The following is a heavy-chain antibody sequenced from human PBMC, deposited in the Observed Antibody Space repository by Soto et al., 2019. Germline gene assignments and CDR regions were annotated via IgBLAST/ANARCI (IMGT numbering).Heavy chain of an antibody. CDR2: INTSNGKT. D-gene: IGHD2-2*01. V-gene: IGHV1-18*04. CDR3: ARGGLSRGNWFDP. J-gene: IGHJ5*02. Sequence: ASVKVSCKASGYTFNTFGVTWVRQAPGQGLEWMGWINTSNGKTNYAPKFQGRVTLTIDTSTTTASMELRSLTSDDTAIYFCARGGLSRGNWFDPWAREPWSPSPQ. CDR1: GYTFNTFG.